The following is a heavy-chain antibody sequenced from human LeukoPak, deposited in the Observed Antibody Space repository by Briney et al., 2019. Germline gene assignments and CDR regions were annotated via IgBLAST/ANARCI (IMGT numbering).Heavy chain of an antibody. CDR1: GFTFSSYE. J-gene: IGHJ3*02. CDR3: AKGMVPAAMAHDDAFDI. D-gene: IGHD2-2*01. Sequence: PGGSLRLSCAASGFTFSSYEMNWVRQAPGKGLEWVSYISSSGSTIYYADSVKGRFTISRDNSKNTLYLQMNSLRAEDTAVYYCAKGMVPAAMAHDDAFDIWGQGTMVTVSS. CDR2: ISSSGSTI. V-gene: IGHV3-48*03.